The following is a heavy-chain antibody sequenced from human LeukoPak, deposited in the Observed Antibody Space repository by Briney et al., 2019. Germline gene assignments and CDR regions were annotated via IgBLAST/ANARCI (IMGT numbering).Heavy chain of an antibody. CDR3: ARDRNSGSSLDI. CDR1: GYTFTGYY. J-gene: IGHJ3*02. V-gene: IGHV1-2*02. Sequence: ASVKVSCKAAGYTFTGYYMHWVRQAPGQGLEWMGWIYPYSGDTNYAQNFQGRVTMTRDTSISTAYMELSSLKSDDTAVYYCARDRNSGSSLDIWGQGTMLTVSS. CDR2: IYPYSGDT. D-gene: IGHD6-6*01.